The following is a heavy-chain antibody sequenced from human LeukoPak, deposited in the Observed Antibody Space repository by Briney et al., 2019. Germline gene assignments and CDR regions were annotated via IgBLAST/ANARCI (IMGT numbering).Heavy chain of an antibody. V-gene: IGHV1-46*01. CDR1: GYTFTSYY. Sequence: ASVKVSCKASGYTFTSYYMHWVRQAPGQGLEWMGLINPSGGSTSYAQKFQGRVTMTRDMSTSTVYMELSSLRSEDTAVYYCARGNEIVVVVAATPPDAFDIWGQGTMVTVSS. CDR2: INPSGGST. D-gene: IGHD2-15*01. CDR3: ARGNEIVVVVAATPPDAFDI. J-gene: IGHJ3*02.